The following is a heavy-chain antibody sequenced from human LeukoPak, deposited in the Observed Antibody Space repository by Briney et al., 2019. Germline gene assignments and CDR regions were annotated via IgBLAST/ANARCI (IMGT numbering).Heavy chain of an antibody. J-gene: IGHJ3*02. CDR2: INHSGST. D-gene: IGHD2-2*02. V-gene: IGHV4-34*01. CDR1: GGSFSGYY. CDR3: ARGRSLPLYCSSTSCYKTGGPHLDI. Sequence: PSETLSLTCAVYGGSFSGYYWSWIRQPPGKGLEWIGEINHSGSTNYNPSLKSRVTISVDTSKNQFSLKLSSVTAADAAVYYCARGRSLPLYCSSTSCYKTGGPHLDIWGQGTMVTVSS.